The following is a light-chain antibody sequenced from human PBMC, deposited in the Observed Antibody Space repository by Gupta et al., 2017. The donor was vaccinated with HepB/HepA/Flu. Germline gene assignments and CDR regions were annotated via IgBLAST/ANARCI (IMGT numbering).Light chain of an antibody. CDR2: AAS. J-gene: IGKJ3*01. CDR1: QSISSY. Sequence: DIQMTQSPSSLPASVGDRVTITCRASQSISSYLNWYQQKPGKAPKLLIYAASSLQSGVPSRFSGSGSGTDFTLTISSLQPEDFATYYCQQSYSTLGFTFGPGTKVDIK. V-gene: IGKV1-39*01. CDR3: QQSYSTLGFT.